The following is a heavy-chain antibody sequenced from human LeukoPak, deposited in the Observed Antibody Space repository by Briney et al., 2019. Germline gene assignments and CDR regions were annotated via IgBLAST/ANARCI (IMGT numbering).Heavy chain of an antibody. V-gene: IGHV3-7*01. CDR1: GFNFSSYW. Sequence: GALRLSCAASGFNFSSYWMNWVRQAPGKGLEWVANIKQNGGEKYYVDSVKGRFTISRDNAKNSLNLQMNSLRVEDTAVYYCAELGITMIGGVWGKGTTVTISS. J-gene: IGHJ6*04. CDR3: AELGITMIGGV. D-gene: IGHD3-10*02. CDR2: IKQNGGEK.